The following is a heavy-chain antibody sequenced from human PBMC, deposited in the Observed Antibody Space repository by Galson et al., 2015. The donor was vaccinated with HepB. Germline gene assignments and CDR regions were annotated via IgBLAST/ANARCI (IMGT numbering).Heavy chain of an antibody. V-gene: IGHV3-15*01. CDR1: GFTFNNAW. CDR2: IKSKTDGGTT. CDR3: TTDVLYSTFWSWFNP. Sequence: SLRLSCAASGFTFNNAWMSWVRQPPGKGLEWVGHIKSKTDGGTTDYAAPAKGRFTISRNDSKNTLYLQMNGLKTDDTAVYYCTTDVLYSTFWSWFNPWGQGTLVTVSS. J-gene: IGHJ5*02. D-gene: IGHD6-13*01.